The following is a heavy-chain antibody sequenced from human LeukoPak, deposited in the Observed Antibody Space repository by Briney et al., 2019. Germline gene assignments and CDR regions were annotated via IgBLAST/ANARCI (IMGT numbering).Heavy chain of an antibody. V-gene: IGHV3-74*01. Sequence: PGGSLRLYCGASGFTFSNYWMQWVRQVPGKGLEWVSRINSDGSSTSYADSVKGRFTISRDNAKNTLHLQMNSLTVEDTAVYYCAKGGSYTIDYWGQGILVSVSS. CDR1: GFTFSNYW. D-gene: IGHD1-26*01. CDR3: AKGGSYTIDY. CDR2: INSDGSST. J-gene: IGHJ4*02.